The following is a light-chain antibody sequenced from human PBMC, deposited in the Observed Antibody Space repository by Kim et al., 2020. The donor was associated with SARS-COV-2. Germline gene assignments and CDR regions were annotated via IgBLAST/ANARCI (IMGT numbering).Light chain of an antibody. CDR3: QQYNSWWT. CDR1: QSVSTN. J-gene: IGKJ1*01. Sequence: EIVMPQSPATLSVSPGETATLSCRASQSVSTNLAWYQQKPGQAPRLLIYGAFTRATGVPARFRTSRSGTEFTLTIRSLESEDFAVYYCQQYNSWWTFGQGTKVEMK. V-gene: IGKV3D-15*01. CDR2: GAF.